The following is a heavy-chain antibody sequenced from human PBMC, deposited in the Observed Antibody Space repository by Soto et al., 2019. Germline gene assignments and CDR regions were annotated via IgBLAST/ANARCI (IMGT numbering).Heavy chain of an antibody. Sequence: SETLSLTSTVSGGSISSYYWSWIRQPPGKGLEWIGYIYYSGSTNYNPSLKSRVTISVDTSKNQFSLKLSSVTAADTAVYYCARGPSLKAVRFLEWLLPYGMDVWGQGTTVTVSS. D-gene: IGHD3-3*01. CDR1: GGSISSYY. J-gene: IGHJ6*02. V-gene: IGHV4-59*01. CDR2: IYYSGST. CDR3: ARGPSLKAVRFLEWLLPYGMDV.